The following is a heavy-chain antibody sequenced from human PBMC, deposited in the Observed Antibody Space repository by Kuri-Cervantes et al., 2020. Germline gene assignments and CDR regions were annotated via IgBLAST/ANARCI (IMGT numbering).Heavy chain of an antibody. J-gene: IGHJ4*02. CDR2: ISGSGGST. Sequence: GESLKISCAASKFTFSSYAMSWVRQAPGKGLEWVSGISGSGGSTYYADSVKGRFTISRDNAKNSLYLQMNSLRAEDTAVHYCARGDQGDFDYWGQGTLVTVSS. CDR3: ARGDQGDFDY. CDR1: KFTFSSYA. V-gene: IGHV3-23*01.